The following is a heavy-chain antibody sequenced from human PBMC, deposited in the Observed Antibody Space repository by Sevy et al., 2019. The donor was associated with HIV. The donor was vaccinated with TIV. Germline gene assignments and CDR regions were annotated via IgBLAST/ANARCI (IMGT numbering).Heavy chain of an antibody. V-gene: IGHV3-7*01. CDR3: ARRYFDV. J-gene: IGHJ4*02. CDR2: IRQDGNEI. Sequence: GGYLRLSCAASGFTFHTYWMQWVRQAPGKGLEWVANIRQDGNEIYYADSVKGRFTISRDNAMQSLYLEMNNLRVEDSGIYYCARRYFDVWGQGTLVTVS. CDR1: GFTFHTYW.